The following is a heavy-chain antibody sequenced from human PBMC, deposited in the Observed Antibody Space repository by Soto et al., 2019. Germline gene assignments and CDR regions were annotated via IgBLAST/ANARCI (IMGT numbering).Heavy chain of an antibody. CDR2: IDPSDSYT. J-gene: IGHJ4*02. Sequence: RGESLKISCKGSGYSFTSYWISWVRQMPGKGLEWMGRIDPSDSYTNYSPSFQGHVTISADKSISTAYLQWSSLKASDTAMYYCARSYCSSTSCYFDYWGQGTLVTVSS. V-gene: IGHV5-10-1*01. CDR1: GYSFTSYW. D-gene: IGHD2-2*01. CDR3: ARSYCSSTSCYFDY.